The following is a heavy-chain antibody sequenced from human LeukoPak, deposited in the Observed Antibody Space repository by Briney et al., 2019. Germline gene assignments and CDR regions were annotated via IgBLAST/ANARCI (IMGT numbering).Heavy chain of an antibody. CDR3: ARGEINYDFWSGYYFDY. D-gene: IGHD3-3*01. Sequence: SETLSLTCTVSGDSISSYYWSWIRQPPGKGLEWIGYIYYSGSTNYNPSLKRRVTISVDTSKNQFSLKLSSVTAADTAVYYCARGEINYDFWSGYYFDYWGQGTLVTVSS. V-gene: IGHV4-59*01. CDR1: GDSISSYY. CDR2: IYYSGST. J-gene: IGHJ4*02.